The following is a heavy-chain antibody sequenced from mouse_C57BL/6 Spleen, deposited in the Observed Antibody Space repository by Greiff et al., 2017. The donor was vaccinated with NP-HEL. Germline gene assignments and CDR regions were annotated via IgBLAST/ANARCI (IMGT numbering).Heavy chain of an antibody. D-gene: IGHD1-1*01. CDR1: GYTFTGYW. Sequence: QVQLQQSGAELMKPGASVKLSCKATGYTFTGYWIEWVKQRPGHGLEWIGEILPGSGSTNYNEKFKGKATFTADTSSNTAYMQLSSLTTEDSAIYYCARGVITTVVAYYAMDYWGQGTSVTVSS. CDR2: ILPGSGST. V-gene: IGHV1-9*01. CDR3: ARGVITTVVAYYAMDY. J-gene: IGHJ4*01.